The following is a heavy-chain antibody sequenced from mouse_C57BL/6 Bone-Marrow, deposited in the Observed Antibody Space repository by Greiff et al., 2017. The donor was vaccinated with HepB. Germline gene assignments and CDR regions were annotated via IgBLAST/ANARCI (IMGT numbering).Heavy chain of an antibody. CDR1: GYTFTDYY. Sequence: EVQLQQSGPELVKPGASVKISCKASGYTFTDYYMNWVKQSHGKSLEWIGDINPNNGGTSYNQKFKGKATLTVDKSSSTAYMELRSLTSEDSAVYYCARRHFHYYGSSYWNYWGQGTTLTVSS. D-gene: IGHD1-1*01. CDR3: ARRHFHYYGSSYWNY. J-gene: IGHJ2*01. CDR2: INPNNGGT. V-gene: IGHV1-26*01.